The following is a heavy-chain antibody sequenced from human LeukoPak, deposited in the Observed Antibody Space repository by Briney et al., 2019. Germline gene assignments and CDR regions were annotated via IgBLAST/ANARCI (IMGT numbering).Heavy chain of an antibody. CDR1: GFTFSSYG. V-gene: IGHV3-33*01. J-gene: IGHJ4*02. CDR3: ARAWYDSSGYYYPFFDY. Sequence: GGSLRLSCAASGFTFSSYGMHWVRQAPGKGLEWVAVIWYDGSNKYYADSVKGRFTISRDNSKNTLYLQMNSLRAEDTAVYYCARAWYDSSGYYYPFFDYWGQGTLVTVSS. D-gene: IGHD3-22*01. CDR2: IWYDGSNK.